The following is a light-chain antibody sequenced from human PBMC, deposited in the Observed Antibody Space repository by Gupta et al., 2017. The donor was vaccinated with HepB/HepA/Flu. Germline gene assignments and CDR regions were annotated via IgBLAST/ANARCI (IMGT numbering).Light chain of an antibody. V-gene: IGLV1-40*01. CDR1: RSNIGAGYD. CDR2: GYN. CDR3: QSYDSSLSGLV. Sequence: QSVLTQPPSVSGAPGQRVTISCTGSRSNIGAGYDVHWYQQVPGTAPKLLIYGYNNRPSGVPDRFSVYESGTSASLAITGLLAEDEADYYCQSYDSSLSGLVFGGGTKLTVL. J-gene: IGLJ2*01.